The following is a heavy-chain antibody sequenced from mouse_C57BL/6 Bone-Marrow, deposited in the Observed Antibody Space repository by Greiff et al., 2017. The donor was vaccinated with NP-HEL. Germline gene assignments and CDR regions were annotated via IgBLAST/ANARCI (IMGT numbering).Heavy chain of an antibody. CDR3: SRHYYSYYFDY. V-gene: IGHV5-6*01. CDR1: GFTFSSYG. CDR2: ISSGGSYT. Sequence: EVKVVESGGDLVKPGGSLKLSCAASGFTFSSYGMSWVRQTPDKRLEWVATISSGGSYTYYPDSVKGRFPITRDNAKNTLYLQMSSLKSEDTAMYYCSRHYYSYYFDYWGQGTTLTVSS. D-gene: IGHD2-12*01. J-gene: IGHJ2*01.